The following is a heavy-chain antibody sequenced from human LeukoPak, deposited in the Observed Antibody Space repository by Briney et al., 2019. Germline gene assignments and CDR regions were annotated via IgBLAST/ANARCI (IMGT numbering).Heavy chain of an antibody. CDR1: GYTFTSYG. CDR3: AREFGEHYYDSSGYDY. J-gene: IGHJ4*02. CDR2: ISAYNGNT. V-gene: IGHV1-18*01. D-gene: IGHD3-22*01. Sequence: GASVKVSCKASGYTFTSYGISWVRQAPGQGLEWMGWISAYNGNTNYAQKLQGRVTMTTDTSTSTAYMELRSLRSDDTAVYYCAREFGEHYYDSSGYDYWGQGTLVTVSS.